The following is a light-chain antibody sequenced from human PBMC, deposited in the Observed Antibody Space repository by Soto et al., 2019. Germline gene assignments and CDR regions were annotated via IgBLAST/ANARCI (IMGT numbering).Light chain of an antibody. CDR2: GAS. V-gene: IGKV3-20*01. Sequence: EIVMTQSPATLSVARGERATLSCRASQRVSSGYLGWYQQRPGQAPRLLLYGASNRAAGIPDRFSGRGSETDFTLTISRLEPEDFAVYYCQQYASSPPWTFGQGTKVDIK. CDR3: QQYASSPPWT. J-gene: IGKJ1*01. CDR1: QRVSSGY.